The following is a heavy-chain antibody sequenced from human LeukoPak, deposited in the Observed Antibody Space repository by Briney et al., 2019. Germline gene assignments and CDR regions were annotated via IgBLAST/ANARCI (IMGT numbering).Heavy chain of an antibody. CDR2: ISGSGGST. D-gene: IGHD2-2*02. CDR3: TKFLEGYCSSTSCYTALDY. CDR1: GFTFSSYA. J-gene: IGHJ4*02. V-gene: IGHV3-23*01. Sequence: GGSLRLSGAASGFTFSSYAMSWVRQAPGKGLEWVSAISGSGGSTYYADSVKGRFTISRDNSKNTLYLQMNSLRAEDTAVYYCTKFLEGYCSSTSCYTALDYWGQGTLVTVSS.